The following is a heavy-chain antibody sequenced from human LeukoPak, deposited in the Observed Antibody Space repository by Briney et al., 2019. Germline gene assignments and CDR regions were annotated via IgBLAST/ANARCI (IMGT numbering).Heavy chain of an antibody. CDR1: GGSVSISIYY. V-gene: IGHV4-39*07. Sequence: SETLSLTCTVSGGSVSISIYYWGWIRQPPGKGLEWIGSMYYSGSTYYNPSLKSRVTISVDTSKNQFSLNLSSVTAADTAVYYCARGHYARMGLDYWGQGTLVTVSS. CDR3: ARGHYARMGLDY. J-gene: IGHJ4*02. CDR2: MYYSGST. D-gene: IGHD2-2*01.